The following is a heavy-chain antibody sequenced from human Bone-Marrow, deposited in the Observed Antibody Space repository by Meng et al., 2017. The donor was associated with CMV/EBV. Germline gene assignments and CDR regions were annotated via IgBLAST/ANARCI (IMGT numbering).Heavy chain of an antibody. J-gene: IGHJ6*02. CDR3: AREPRIAAAGTKTGGYYYGMDV. CDR1: GYTFTGYY. D-gene: IGHD6-13*01. V-gene: IGHV1-2*02. Sequence: ASVKVSCPASGYTFTGYYMHWVRQAPGQGLEWMGWINPNSGGTNYAQKFQGRVTMTRDTSISTAYMELSRLRSDDTAVYYCAREPRIAAAGTKTGGYYYGMDVWGQGTTVTVSS. CDR2: INPNSGGT.